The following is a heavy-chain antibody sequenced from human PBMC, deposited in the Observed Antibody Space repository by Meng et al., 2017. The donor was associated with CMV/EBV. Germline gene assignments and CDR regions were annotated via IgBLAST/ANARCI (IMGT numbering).Heavy chain of an antibody. V-gene: IGHV4-4*07. J-gene: IGHJ5*02. D-gene: IGHD2-2*01. Sequence: QAPLHGTGPGLLNPSATHSLTCAVSGRSICSYYWSWIRQPAGKGLEWIGRIYTSGRTNYNPSLKSRVTMSVDTSKNQFSLKLSSVTAADTAVYYCARDLMNCSSTSCANWFDPWGQGTLVTVSS. CDR3: ARDLMNCSSTSCANWFDP. CDR2: IYTSGRT. CDR1: GRSICSYY.